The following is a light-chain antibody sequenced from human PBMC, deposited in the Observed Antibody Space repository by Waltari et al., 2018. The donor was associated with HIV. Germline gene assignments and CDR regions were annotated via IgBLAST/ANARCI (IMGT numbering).Light chain of an antibody. J-gene: IGLJ3*02. Sequence: QSALTQPASVSGSPGQSITISCTGTNEDVGAYNYVSWYQQHPGKDPKLIIYEVTHRPSGISARFSGSKSGNTASLTISGLQAEDEADYHCSSWTTSTTRVFGGGTKVTVL. V-gene: IGLV2-14*03. CDR1: NEDVGAYNY. CDR2: EVT. CDR3: SSWTTSTTRV.